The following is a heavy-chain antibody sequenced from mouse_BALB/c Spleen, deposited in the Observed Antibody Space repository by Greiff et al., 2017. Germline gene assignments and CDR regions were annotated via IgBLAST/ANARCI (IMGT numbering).Heavy chain of an antibody. D-gene: IGHD4-1*01. Sequence: DVKLVESGGGLVQPGGSLRLSCATSGFTFTDYYMSWVRQPPGKALEWLGFIRNKANGYTTEYSASVKGRFTISRDNSQSILYLQMNTLRAEDSATYYCARDTTGPAWFAYWGQGTLVTVSA. V-gene: IGHV7-3*02. CDR3: ARDTTGPAWFAY. CDR1: GFTFTDYY. J-gene: IGHJ3*01. CDR2: IRNKANGYTT.